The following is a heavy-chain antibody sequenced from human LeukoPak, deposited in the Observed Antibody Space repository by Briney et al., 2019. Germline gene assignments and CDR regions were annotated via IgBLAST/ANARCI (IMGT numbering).Heavy chain of an antibody. J-gene: IGHJ3*02. CDR1: GFTFSSYS. CDR2: ISSSSSYI. V-gene: IGHV3-21*01. CDR3: ARDIKGTTVTAGAFDI. D-gene: IGHD4-17*01. Sequence: KPGGSLRRSCAASGFTFSSYSMNWVRQAPGKGLEWVSSISSSSSYIYYADSVKGRFTISRDNAKNSLYLQMNSLRAEDTAVYYCARDIKGTTVTAGAFDIWGRGTMVTVSS.